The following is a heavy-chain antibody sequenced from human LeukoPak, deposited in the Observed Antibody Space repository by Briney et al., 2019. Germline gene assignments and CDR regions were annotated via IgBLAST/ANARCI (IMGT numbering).Heavy chain of an antibody. V-gene: IGHV3-23*01. J-gene: IGHJ4*02. CDR2: IGGSGGST. CDR3: AKRGSSGSYGNLDS. D-gene: IGHD1-26*01. CDR1: GFTFSSYA. Sequence: GGSLRLSCAASGFTFSSYAMNWVRQAPGRGLEWVSGIGGSGGSTYYADSVKGRFTISRDNSKNTLYLQMNSLRAEDTAVYYCAKRGSSGSYGNLDSWGQGTLVTVSS.